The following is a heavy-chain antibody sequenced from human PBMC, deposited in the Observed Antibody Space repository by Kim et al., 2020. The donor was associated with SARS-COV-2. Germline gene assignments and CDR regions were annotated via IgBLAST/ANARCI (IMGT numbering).Heavy chain of an antibody. CDR2: LSISGGST. D-gene: IGHD3-16*01. CDR1: GFTFTTYA. CDR3: AKDLGEGPLHSDAFDI. Sequence: GGSLRLSCAASGFTFTTYAMSWVRQAPGKGLEWVSGLSISGGSTYYAASVKGRFTISRDNSKNTLYLQMNSLGAEDTALYFCAKDLGEGPLHSDAFDIWGQGTMVTVSS. V-gene: IGHV3-23*01. J-gene: IGHJ3*02.